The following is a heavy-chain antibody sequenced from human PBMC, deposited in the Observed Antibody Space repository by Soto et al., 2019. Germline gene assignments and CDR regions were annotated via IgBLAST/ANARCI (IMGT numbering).Heavy chain of an antibody. V-gene: IGHV1-18*01. CDR3: ARERGGYSYGDY. Sequence: QVQLVQSGAEVKKPGASVKVSCKASGYTFSSYGITWVRQAPGQRLEWMGWFNTYNGNTNYAQKLQGRVTMTTDTSTSTAYMELRSLRSDDTAVYYCARERGGYSYGDYWGQGAQVTVSS. CDR2: FNTYNGNT. CDR1: GYTFSSYG. D-gene: IGHD5-18*01. J-gene: IGHJ4*02.